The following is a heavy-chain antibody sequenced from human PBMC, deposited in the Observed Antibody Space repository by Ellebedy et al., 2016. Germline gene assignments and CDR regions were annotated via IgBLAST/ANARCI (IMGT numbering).Heavy chain of an antibody. CDR1: GFIVNTNY. V-gene: IGHV3-53*01. Sequence: GGSLRLSXAASGFIVNTNYMSWVRQAPGKGLEWVSIIYRDGTTQYADSVKGRFTISRDDAKNSLYLQMNSLRDEDTAVYYCATIDTTNWYSRGNWGQGTLVTVSS. J-gene: IGHJ4*02. D-gene: IGHD2-21*01. CDR2: IYRDGTT. CDR3: ATIDTTNWYSRGN.